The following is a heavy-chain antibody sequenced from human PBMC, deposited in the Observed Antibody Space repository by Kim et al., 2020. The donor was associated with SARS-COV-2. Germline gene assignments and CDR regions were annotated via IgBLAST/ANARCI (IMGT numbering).Heavy chain of an antibody. Sequence: SETLSLTCAVYGGSFSGYYWSWIRQPPGKGLEWIGEINHSGSTNYNPSLKSRVTISVDTSKNQFSLKLSSVTAADTAVYYCARGHTAMVTCWFDPWGQGTLVTVSS. J-gene: IGHJ5*02. CDR1: GGSFSGYY. D-gene: IGHD5-18*01. V-gene: IGHV4-34*01. CDR3: ARGHTAMVTCWFDP. CDR2: INHSGST.